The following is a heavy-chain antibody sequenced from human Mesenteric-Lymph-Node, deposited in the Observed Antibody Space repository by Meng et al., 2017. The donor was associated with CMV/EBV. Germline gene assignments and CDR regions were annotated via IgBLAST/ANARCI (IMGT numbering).Heavy chain of an antibody. D-gene: IGHD6-6*01. V-gene: IGHV1-69*02. CDR2: TIPILGIA. CDR3: AAARPAYGMDV. Sequence: SAKVSCKASAGTFSSYTISWVRQAPGQGLEWMGRTIPILGIANYAQKFQGRVTITADKSTSTAYMELSSLRSEDTAVYYCAAARPAYGMDVWGQGTTVTVSS. J-gene: IGHJ6*02. CDR1: AGTFSSYT.